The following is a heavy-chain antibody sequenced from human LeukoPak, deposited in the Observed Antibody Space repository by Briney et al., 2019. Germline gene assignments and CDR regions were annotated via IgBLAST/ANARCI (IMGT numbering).Heavy chain of an antibody. V-gene: IGHV3-30-3*01. CDR2: ISYDGSNK. J-gene: IGHJ4*02. CDR3: AREGVDSGYDSDFDY. Sequence: GGSLRLSCAASGFTFSSYAMHWVRQAPGKGLEWVAVISYDGSNKYYADSVKGRFTISRDNSKNTLYLQMNSLRAEDTAVYYCAREGVDSGYDSDFDYWGQGTLVTVSS. D-gene: IGHD5-12*01. CDR1: GFTFSSYA.